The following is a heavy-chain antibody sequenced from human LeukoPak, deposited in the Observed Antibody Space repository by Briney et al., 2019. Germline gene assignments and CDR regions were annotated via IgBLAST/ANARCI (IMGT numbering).Heavy chain of an antibody. V-gene: IGHV1-2*02. Sequence: ASVKVSCKASGYTFTGYYMHWVRQAPGQGLEWMGWINPNSGGTNYAQKFQGRVTMTRDTSISTAYMELSRLRSDDTAVYYCARETRRYYYGSGQRSADSLDIWGQGPMVIVFS. CDR2: INPNSGGT. CDR1: GYTFTGYY. J-gene: IGHJ3*02. D-gene: IGHD3-10*01. CDR3: ARETRRYYYGSGQRSADSLDI.